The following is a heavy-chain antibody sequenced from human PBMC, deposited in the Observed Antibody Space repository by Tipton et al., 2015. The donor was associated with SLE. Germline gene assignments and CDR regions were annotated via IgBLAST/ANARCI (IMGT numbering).Heavy chain of an antibody. CDR2: IYDSGST. CDR1: GGSISSGGYY. Sequence: TLSLTCTVSGGSISSGGYYWSWIRQHPGKGLEWIAYIYDSGSTYYNPSLKSRVTISADTSKNQFSLKLSSVTAADTAVYYCARGLLEWSDYWGQGTLVTVSS. D-gene: IGHD3-3*01. J-gene: IGHJ4*02. CDR3: ARGLLEWSDY. V-gene: IGHV4-31*03.